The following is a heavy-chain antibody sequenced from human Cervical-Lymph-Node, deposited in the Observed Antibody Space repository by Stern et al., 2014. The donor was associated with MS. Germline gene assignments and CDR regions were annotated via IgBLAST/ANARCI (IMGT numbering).Heavy chain of an antibody. J-gene: IGHJ6*02. CDR2: ISYDGSNK. D-gene: IGHD3-10*01. V-gene: IGHV3-30*01. Sequence: QVQLVESGGGVVKPGRTLSLTCAVSGFAFSTYAMDGVCQRPRTGQAWVGVISYDGSNKYYPDSGTARFTISRDNSKSTLYPQLNTLRAEDPAMYYCARGHYYASGDESAIPNMDVWGQGTPVTVSS. CDR3: ARGHYYASGDESAIPNMDV. CDR1: GFAFSTYA.